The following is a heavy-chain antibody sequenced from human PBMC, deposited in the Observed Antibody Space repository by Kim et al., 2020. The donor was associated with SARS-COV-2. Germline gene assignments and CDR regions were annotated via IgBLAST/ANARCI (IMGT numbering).Heavy chain of an antibody. V-gene: IGHV3-9*01. D-gene: IGHD3-22*01. Sequence: GGSLRLSCAASGFTFDDYAMHWVRQAPGKGLEWVSGISWNSGSIGYADSVKGRFTISRDNAKNSLYLQMNSLRAEDTALYYCAKDRGDYYDSSGLFDYWGQGTLVTVSS. CDR1: GFTFDDYA. CDR3: AKDRGDYYDSSGLFDY. CDR2: ISWNSGSI. J-gene: IGHJ4*02.